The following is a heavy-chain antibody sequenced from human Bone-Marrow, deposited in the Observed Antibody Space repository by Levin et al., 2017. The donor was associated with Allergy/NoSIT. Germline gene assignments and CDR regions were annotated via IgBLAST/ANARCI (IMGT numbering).Heavy chain of an antibody. D-gene: IGHD5-12*01. CDR1: GFTFSRYD. Sequence: GESLKISCAASGFTFSRYDMHWVRQVRGKGPEWVSNINTAGDTYYADSVEGRFSISRDNGKNSLYLQMNSLTAGDTAVYYCVRQGGHLTQRLDYTMDVWGQGTTVIVSS. V-gene: IGHV3-13*01. J-gene: IGHJ6*02. CDR3: VRQGGHLTQRLDYTMDV. CDR2: INTAGDT.